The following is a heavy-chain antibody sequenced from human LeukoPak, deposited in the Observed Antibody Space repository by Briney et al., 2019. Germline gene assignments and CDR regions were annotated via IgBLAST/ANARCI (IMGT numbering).Heavy chain of an antibody. V-gene: IGHV4-34*01. J-gene: IGHJ6*02. CDR2: IYHSGST. D-gene: IGHD3-10*01. Sequence: SETLSLTCSVSGGSFGDDFWTWMRQPPGKRLEWIGEIYHSGSTNYNPSLKSRVTISVDKSKNQFSLKLSSVTAADTAVYYCARFTMVRGVIITSFDYYGMDVWGQGTTVTVSS. CDR1: GGSFGDDF. CDR3: ARFTMVRGVIITSFDYYGMDV.